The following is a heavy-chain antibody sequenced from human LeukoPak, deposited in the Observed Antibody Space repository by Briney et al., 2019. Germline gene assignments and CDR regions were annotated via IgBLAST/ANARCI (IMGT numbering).Heavy chain of an antibody. Sequence: GESLKISCKGSGYSFTSYWIGWVRQMPGKGLEWMGIIYPGDSDTRYSPSFQGQVTISADKSISTAYLQWSSLKALDTAMYYCARLSVPAAIDYYYYMDVWGKGTTVTVSS. CDR3: ARLSVPAAIDYYYYMDV. D-gene: IGHD2-2*01. J-gene: IGHJ6*03. CDR2: IYPGDSDT. V-gene: IGHV5-51*01. CDR1: GYSFTSYW.